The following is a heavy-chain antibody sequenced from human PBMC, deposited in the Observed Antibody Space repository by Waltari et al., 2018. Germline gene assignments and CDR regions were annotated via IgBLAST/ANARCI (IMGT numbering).Heavy chain of an antibody. CDR3: AREGLQGVSDY. CDR2: ISSSSSTI. J-gene: IGHJ4*02. V-gene: IGHV3-48*01. D-gene: IGHD3-10*01. Sequence: EVQLVESGGGLVQPGGSLRLSCAASGFTFSSYSMNWVRQAPGKGLELVSYISSSSSTIYYADSVKGRFTISRDNAKNSLYLQMNSLRAEDTAVYYCAREGLQGVSDYWGQGTLVTVSS. CDR1: GFTFSSYS.